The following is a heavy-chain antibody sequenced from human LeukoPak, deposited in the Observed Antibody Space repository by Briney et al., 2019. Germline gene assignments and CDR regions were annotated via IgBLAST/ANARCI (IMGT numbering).Heavy chain of an antibody. CDR1: GYTFTSYD. Sequence: ASVNVSCKASGYTFTSYDINWVRQATGQGLEWMGWMNPNSGNTGYVQKFQGRVTMTRNTSISTAYMELSSLRSEDTAVYYCARENNKGGYYYYMDVWGKGTTVTVSS. D-gene: IGHD2/OR15-2a*01. CDR3: ARENNKGGYYYYMDV. V-gene: IGHV1-8*01. CDR2: MNPNSGNT. J-gene: IGHJ6*03.